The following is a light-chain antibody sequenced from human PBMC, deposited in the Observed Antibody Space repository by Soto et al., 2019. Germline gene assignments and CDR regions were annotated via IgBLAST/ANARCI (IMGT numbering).Light chain of an antibody. J-gene: IGLJ3*02. CDR1: SSNIGSNY. V-gene: IGLV1-47*01. CDR2: RNN. CDR3: AAWDDSLSGPV. Sequence: QAVVTQPPSASGTPGQRVTIACSGSSSNIGSNYVYWYQQLPGTAPKLLIDRNNQRPSGVPDRFSGSKSGTSASLAISGLRSEDEADYYCAAWDDSLSGPVFGGGTKLTVL.